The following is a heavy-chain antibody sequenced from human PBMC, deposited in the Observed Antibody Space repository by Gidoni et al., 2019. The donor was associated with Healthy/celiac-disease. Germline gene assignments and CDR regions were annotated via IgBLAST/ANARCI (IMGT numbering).Heavy chain of an antibody. CDR3: VHGPDSSSWY. CDR1: GFTFSSYA. Sequence: EVQLVASGGGVVQPGGSLRLSCSASGFTFSSYAIHGVRQAPGKGLEYVSAISSNGGSTYYADSVKGRFTISRDNSKNTLYLQMSSLRAEDTAVYYCVHGPDSSSWYWGQGTLVTVSS. D-gene: IGHD6-13*01. J-gene: IGHJ4*02. CDR2: ISSNGGST. V-gene: IGHV3-64D*06.